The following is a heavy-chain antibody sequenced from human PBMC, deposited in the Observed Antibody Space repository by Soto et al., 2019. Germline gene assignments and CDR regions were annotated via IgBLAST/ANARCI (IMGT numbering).Heavy chain of an antibody. V-gene: IGHV3-21*01. CDR3: ARDFSAIVVVPAAILSVRPPHQNNWFDP. CDR1: GFTFSSYA. Sequence: EVQLLESGGGLVQPGGSLRLSCAASGFTFSSYAMSWVRQAPGKGLEWVSAISGSSSYIYYADSVKGRFTISRDNAKNSLYLQMNSLRAEDTAVYYCARDFSAIVVVPAAILSVRPPHQNNWFDPWGQGTLVTVSS. CDR2: ISGSSSYI. J-gene: IGHJ5*02. D-gene: IGHD2-2*01.